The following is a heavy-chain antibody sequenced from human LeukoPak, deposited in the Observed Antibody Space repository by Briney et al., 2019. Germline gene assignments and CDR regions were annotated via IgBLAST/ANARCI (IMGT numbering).Heavy chain of an antibody. CDR3: AKYRSSWRENYFDY. V-gene: IGHV3-23*01. D-gene: IGHD6-13*01. Sequence: GGSLRLSCAASGFTFSSYAMSWVRQAPGKGLEWVSAISGSGGSTYYADFVKGRFTISRDNSKNTLYLQMNSLRAEDTAVYYCAKYRSSWRENYFDYWGQGTLVTVSS. CDR1: GFTFSSYA. J-gene: IGHJ4*02. CDR2: ISGSGGST.